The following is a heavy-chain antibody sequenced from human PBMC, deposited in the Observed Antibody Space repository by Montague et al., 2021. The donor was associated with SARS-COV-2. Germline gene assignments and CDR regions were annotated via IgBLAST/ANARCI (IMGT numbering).Heavy chain of an antibody. CDR2: IYYSGST. J-gene: IGHJ6*02. CDR3: ARHFPVTMFGVVSHPGGMDV. Sequence: SETLSLTCTVSGGSISSYYWSWIRQPPGKGLEWIGYIYYSGSTNYNPSLKSRVTISGDTSKNQFYLRLSSVTAADTAVYYCARHFPVTMFGVVSHPGGMDVWGQGTTVTVSS. D-gene: IGHD3-3*01. V-gene: IGHV4-59*08. CDR1: GGSISSYY.